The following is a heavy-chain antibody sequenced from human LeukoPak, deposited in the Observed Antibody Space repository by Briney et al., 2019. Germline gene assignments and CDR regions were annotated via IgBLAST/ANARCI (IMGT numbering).Heavy chain of an antibody. V-gene: IGHV3-53*01. CDR2: IYSGGGT. J-gene: IGHJ4*02. Sequence: GGSLRLSCAVSGFTVNTNCMNWVRQAPGKGLEWVSVIYSGGGTDYPDPVKGRFTISRDNSENTLFLQMNSLRAEDTALYYCARHDCGSGPFDYWGQGTLVTVSS. CDR1: GFTVNTNC. CDR3: ARHDCGSGPFDY. D-gene: IGHD2-21*01.